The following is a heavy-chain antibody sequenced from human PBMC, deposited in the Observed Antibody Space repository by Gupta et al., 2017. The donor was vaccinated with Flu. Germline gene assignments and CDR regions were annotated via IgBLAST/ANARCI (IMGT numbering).Heavy chain of an antibody. Sequence: QVQLQESGPGLVKPSETLSLTCAVSGYSISSGYYWGWIRQPPGKGLEWIGSIYHSGSTYYNPARKRRVTISVDTYKNQCALKRSSVTAAATAVYYCAIVKPRRTTLFDWFDPGGHGTLVTVYS. J-gene: IGHJ5*02. CDR3: AIVKPRRTTLFDWFDP. V-gene: IGHV4-38-2*01. CDR2: IYHSGST. D-gene: IGHD2-21*01. CDR1: GYSISSGYY.